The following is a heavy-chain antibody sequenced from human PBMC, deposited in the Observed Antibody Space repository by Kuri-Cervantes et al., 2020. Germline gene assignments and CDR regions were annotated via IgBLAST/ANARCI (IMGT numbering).Heavy chain of an antibody. CDR3: AKAAPGYGDYGAIPPFDY. CDR1: GFSFSSYA. CDR2: IGSSGDT. J-gene: IGHJ4*02. D-gene: IGHD4-17*01. Sequence: GGSLRLSCAASGFSFSSYAMAWVRLAPGKGLEWVSSIGSSGDTYYADSVKGRFTISRDNSKNTLYLQMNSLRAEDTAVYYCAKAAPGYGDYGAIPPFDYWGQGTLVTVSS. V-gene: IGHV3-23*01.